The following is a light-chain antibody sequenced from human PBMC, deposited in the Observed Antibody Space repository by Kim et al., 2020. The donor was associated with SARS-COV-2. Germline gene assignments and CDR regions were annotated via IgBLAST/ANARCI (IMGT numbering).Light chain of an antibody. V-gene: IGKV1-33*01. CDR2: DAA. Sequence: AVGDSVTTTCRAGQQISSYLHWYQQQPGRAPTLLIYDAANLVTGVPSWFSGGGSAADFSSTISSRQPDDIATYYCRQYNNRPSFTFGQGTKLEI. J-gene: IGKJ2*01. CDR1: QQISSY. CDR3: RQYNNRPSFT.